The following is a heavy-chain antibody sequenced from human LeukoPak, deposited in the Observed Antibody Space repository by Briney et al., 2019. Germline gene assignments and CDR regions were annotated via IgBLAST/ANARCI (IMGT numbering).Heavy chain of an antibody. V-gene: IGHV3-20*04. CDR3: AKEQVTIAAAGTGLDY. CDR2: INWNGGST. Sequence: GGSLRLSCAASGFTFSIYGMSWVRQAPGKGLEWVSGINWNGGSTGYADSVKGRFTISRDNAKNSLYLQMNSLRAEDTAVYYCAKEQVTIAAAGTGLDYWGQGTLVTVSS. D-gene: IGHD6-13*01. J-gene: IGHJ4*02. CDR1: GFTFSIYG.